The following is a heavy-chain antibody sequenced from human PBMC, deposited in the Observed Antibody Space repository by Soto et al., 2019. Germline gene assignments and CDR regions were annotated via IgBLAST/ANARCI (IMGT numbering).Heavy chain of an antibody. CDR3: ARDRNVRDYYDSRGHLNWFAH. J-gene: IGHJ5*02. CDR2: INPSGGGT. Sequence: ASVKVSCKASGYTFTSYYIHCVRQAPGQGLEWMGIINPSGGGTSYAQKFQGRVTMTRDTSTSTVYMELSSLRSEDTAVYYCARDRNVRDYYDSRGHLNWFAHWVQGTLVTVSS. CDR1: GYTFTSYY. V-gene: IGHV1-46*01. D-gene: IGHD3-22*01.